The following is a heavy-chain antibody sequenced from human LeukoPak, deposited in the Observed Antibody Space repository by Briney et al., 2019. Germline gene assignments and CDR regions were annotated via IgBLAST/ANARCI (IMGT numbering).Heavy chain of an antibody. J-gene: IGHJ4*02. V-gene: IGHV1-69*05. CDR1: GDTFSSYA. Sequence: ASVKVSCKASGDTFSSYAISWVRQAPGQGLEWMGRIIPIFGTANYAQKFQGRVTITTDESTSTAYMELSSLRSEDTAVYYCASGYSYGYPDYWGQGTLVTVSS. CDR2: IIPIFGTA. CDR3: ASGYSYGYPDY. D-gene: IGHD5-18*01.